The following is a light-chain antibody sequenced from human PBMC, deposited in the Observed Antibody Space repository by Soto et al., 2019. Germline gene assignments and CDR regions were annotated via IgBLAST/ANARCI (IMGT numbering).Light chain of an antibody. CDR2: AVS. CDR1: QSISSY. V-gene: IGKV1-39*01. CDR3: QHTYSTPFT. J-gene: IGKJ3*01. Sequence: DIQMTQSPSPLSASVGGRVTITCRSSQSISSYVNWYQQKPGIALRLLIFAVSNLQTGVPSRFSGSGSGTDFTLTISSLQPEDFGTYFCQHTYSTPFTFGPGTKVDIK.